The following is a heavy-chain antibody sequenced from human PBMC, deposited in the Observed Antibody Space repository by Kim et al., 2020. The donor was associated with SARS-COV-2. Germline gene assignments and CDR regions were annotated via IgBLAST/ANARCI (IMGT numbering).Heavy chain of an antibody. CDR3: ARDRGNYYDSSGYANY. Sequence: GGSLRLSCAASGFTFSSYGMHWVRQAPGKGLEWVAVIWYDGSNKYYADSVKGRFTISRDNSKNTLYLQMNSLRAEDTAVYYCARDRGNYYDSSGYANYWGQGTLVTVSS. D-gene: IGHD3-22*01. J-gene: IGHJ4*02. CDR1: GFTFSSYG. CDR2: IWYDGSNK. V-gene: IGHV3-33*01.